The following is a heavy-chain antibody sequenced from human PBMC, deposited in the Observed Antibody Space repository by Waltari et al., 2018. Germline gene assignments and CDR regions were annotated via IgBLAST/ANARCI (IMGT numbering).Heavy chain of an antibody. V-gene: IGHV3-30*02. D-gene: IGHD3-22*01. CDR2: IKYDGTNK. CDR1: GFTFITHG. J-gene: IGHJ5*02. CDR3: AKGPDSSHYFSNWFDP. Sequence: QAHLVESGGGVVQPGGSLRLSCAVSGFTFITHGMPCGRQAPGKGTEWVAFIKYDGTNKHYGDSVKGRFTISRDDSKNTVYLQLDSLRPDDTAVYSCAKGPDSSHYFSNWFDPWGQGTLVTVSS.